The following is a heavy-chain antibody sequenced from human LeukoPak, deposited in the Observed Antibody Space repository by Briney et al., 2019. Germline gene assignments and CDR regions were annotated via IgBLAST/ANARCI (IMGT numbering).Heavy chain of an antibody. Sequence: GGSLRLSCAASGFTFSSYGMHWVRQAPGKGLEWVSVIYSGGNTYYAESVKGRFTISRDNSKNTLYLQMNSPRVEDTAVYYCARGRGDYVWGSYLDYWGQGTLVTVSS. CDR2: IYSGGNT. CDR3: ARGRGDYVWGSYLDY. J-gene: IGHJ4*02. V-gene: IGHV3-53*01. CDR1: GFTFSSYG. D-gene: IGHD3-16*01.